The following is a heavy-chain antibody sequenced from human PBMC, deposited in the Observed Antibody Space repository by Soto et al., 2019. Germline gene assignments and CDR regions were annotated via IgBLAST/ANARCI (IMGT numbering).Heavy chain of an antibody. CDR1: GFIVSSAW. V-gene: IGHV3-15*07. J-gene: IGHJ5*02. CDR3: TPAPQRALTEDTARS. CDR2: IKSKIAGGTT. Sequence: EVQLVESGGGLVKPGGSLRLSCTVSGFIVSSAWMNWVRQAPGKGLEWVGRIKSKIAGGTTDYAAPVQGRFTISLEDSKNMLLLQMESLRTEDTAVYYCTPAPQRALTEDTARSWGQGTLVTVSS. D-gene: IGHD2-21*02.